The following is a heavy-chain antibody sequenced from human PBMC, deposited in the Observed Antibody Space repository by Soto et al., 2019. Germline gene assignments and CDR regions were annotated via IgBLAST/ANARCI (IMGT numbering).Heavy chain of an antibody. D-gene: IGHD6-6*01. V-gene: IGHV1-8*01. Sequence: QVQLVQSGAEVKKPGASVKVSCKASKYTFTSYDIHWVRQATGQGLEWMGLMNPNSGNTGYAQKFQGRVTMTRNTSINTADMEMSSLRSEDTAVYYCARIDRSSSAGHYGMDVWGQGTTVTVSS. J-gene: IGHJ6*02. CDR1: KYTFTSYD. CDR3: ARIDRSSSAGHYGMDV. CDR2: MNPNSGNT.